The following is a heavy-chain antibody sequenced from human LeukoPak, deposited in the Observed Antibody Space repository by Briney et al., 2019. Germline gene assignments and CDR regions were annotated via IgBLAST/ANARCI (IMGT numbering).Heavy chain of an antibody. CDR2: IYTSGST. CDR3: ARSVEMATIPPLDLDY. D-gene: IGHD5-24*01. CDR1: GGSISSYY. V-gene: IGHV4-4*07. Sequence: SETLSLTCTVSGGSISSYYWSWIRQPAGKGLEWIGRIYTSGSTNYNPSLKSRVTISVDRSKNQFSLKLSSVTAADTAVYYCARSVEMATIPPLDLDYWGQGTLVTVSS. J-gene: IGHJ4*02.